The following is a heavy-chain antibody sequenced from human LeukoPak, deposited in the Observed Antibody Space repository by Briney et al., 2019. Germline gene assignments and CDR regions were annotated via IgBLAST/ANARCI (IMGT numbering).Heavy chain of an antibody. CDR2: INPSGGGS. Sequence: ASVKVSCKASGYTFTSYYMHWVRQAPGQGLEWMGIINPSGGGSSYAQKFQGRVTMTRDKSTSTVYMELSSLTSEDTAVYYCARVRYRLAETYIDYWGQGTLVTVSS. V-gene: IGHV1-46*01. D-gene: IGHD3-16*01. J-gene: IGHJ4*02. CDR1: GYTFTSYY. CDR3: ARVRYRLAETYIDY.